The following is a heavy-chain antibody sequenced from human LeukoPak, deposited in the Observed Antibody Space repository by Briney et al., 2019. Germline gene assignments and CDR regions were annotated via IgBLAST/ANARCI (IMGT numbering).Heavy chain of an antibody. D-gene: IGHD6-19*01. J-gene: IGHJ4*02. CDR1: GGSVSSGSYY. V-gene: IGHV4-61*01. Sequence: PSETLSLTCTVSGGSVSSGSYYWSWIRQPPGKGLEWIGYIYYSGSTNYNPFLKSRVTISVDTSKNQLSLKLSSVTAADTAVYYCASSKGYSSALYYFDYWGQGTLVTVSS. CDR2: IYYSGST. CDR3: ASSKGYSSALYYFDY.